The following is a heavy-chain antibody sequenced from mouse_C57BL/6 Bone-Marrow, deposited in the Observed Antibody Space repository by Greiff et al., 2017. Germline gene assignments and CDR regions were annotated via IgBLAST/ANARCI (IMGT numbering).Heavy chain of an antibody. CDR3: ARMGGWLLRWYFDV. J-gene: IGHJ1*03. CDR2: IYPGSGNT. Sequence: QVQLQQSGAELVRPGASVKLSCKASGYTFTDYYINWVKQRPGQGLEWIARIYPGSGNTYYNEKFKGKATLTAAKSSSTAYMQLSSLTSEDSAVYFCARMGGWLLRWYFDVWGTGTTVTVSS. V-gene: IGHV1-76*01. D-gene: IGHD2-3*01. CDR1: GYTFTDYY.